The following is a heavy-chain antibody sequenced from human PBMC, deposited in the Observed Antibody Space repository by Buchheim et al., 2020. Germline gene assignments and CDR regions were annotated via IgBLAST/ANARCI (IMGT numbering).Heavy chain of an antibody. CDR3: ARGDTAMVIVGFDY. Sequence: QVQLQQWGAGLLKPSETLSLTCAVYGGSFSGYYWSWIRQPPGKGLEWIGEINHSGSTNYNPSLKSRVTISVDTSKNQFSLKVSSVTAADTAVYYCARGDTAMVIVGFDYWGQGTL. CDR1: GGSFSGYY. V-gene: IGHV4-34*01. CDR2: INHSGST. D-gene: IGHD5-18*01. J-gene: IGHJ4*02.